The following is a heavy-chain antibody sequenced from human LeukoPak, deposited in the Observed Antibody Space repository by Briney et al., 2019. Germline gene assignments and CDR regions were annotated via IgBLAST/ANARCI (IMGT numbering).Heavy chain of an antibody. D-gene: IGHD3-16*01. Sequence: SETLSLTCTVSGGSISSSSYYWGWIRQPPGKGLEWIGSIYYSGSTYYNPSLKSRVTISVDTSKNQFSLKLSSVTAADTAVYYCARLKLGAYFDLWGRGTLVTVSS. CDR2: IYYSGST. J-gene: IGHJ2*01. CDR3: ARLKLGAYFDL. CDR1: GGSISSSSYY. V-gene: IGHV4-39*01.